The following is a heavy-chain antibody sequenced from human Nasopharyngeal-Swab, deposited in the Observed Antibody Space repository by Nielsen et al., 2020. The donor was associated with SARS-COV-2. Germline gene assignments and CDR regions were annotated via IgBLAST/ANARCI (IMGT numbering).Heavy chain of an antibody. CDR3: ARGSEEKKDIVVVVAATYYFYYYGMDV. Sequence: SALVSCKASGGTFSSYAISWVRQAAGEGLEWMGGIIPNFGTANYEQKFQGRVTITADESTSTAYMELSSLRSEDTAVYYCARGSEEKKDIVVVVAATYYFYYYGMDVWGQGTTVTVSS. J-gene: IGHJ6*02. V-gene: IGHV1-69*13. CDR2: IIPNFGTA. CDR1: GGTFSSYA. D-gene: IGHD2-15*01.